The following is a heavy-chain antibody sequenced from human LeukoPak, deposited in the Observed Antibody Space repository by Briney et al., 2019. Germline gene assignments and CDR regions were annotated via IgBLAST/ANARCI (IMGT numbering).Heavy chain of an antibody. CDR2: INPDGSTA. Sequence: GGSLRLSCAASEFTFSTYWMHWVRQAPGKGLVWVSRINPDGSTASYAGSVEGRFTISRDNAKNSLYLQMNSLRAEDTAVYYCARGGRYCSSTSCYPRDYWGQGTLVTVSS. V-gene: IGHV3-74*01. J-gene: IGHJ4*02. CDR1: EFTFSTYW. D-gene: IGHD2-2*01. CDR3: ARGGRYCSSTSCYPRDY.